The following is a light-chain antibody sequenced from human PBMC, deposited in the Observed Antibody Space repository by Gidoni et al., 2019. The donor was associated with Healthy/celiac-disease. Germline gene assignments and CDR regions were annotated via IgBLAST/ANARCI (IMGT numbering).Light chain of an antibody. CDR1: QSVLYSSNNKNY. CDR3: QQYYSTPLT. J-gene: IGKJ4*01. CDR2: WAS. Sequence: IVITPSPDSLVVSLGERATINCKSSQSVLYSSNNKNYLALYQQKPGQPPKLLIYWASTRESWVPDRFSGSGSGTDFTLTISSLQAEDVAVYYCQQYYSTPLTFGGGTKVEIK. V-gene: IGKV4-1*01.